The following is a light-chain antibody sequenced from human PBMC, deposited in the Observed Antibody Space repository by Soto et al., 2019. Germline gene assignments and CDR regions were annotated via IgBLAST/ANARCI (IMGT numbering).Light chain of an antibody. CDR1: RTDVGGSHY. CDR3: TSYTSSNRI. V-gene: IGLV2-14*01. Sequence: QSVLTQPASVSGSPGQSITISCTGTRTDVGGSHYVSWYQQHPGTAPKLIIFEVSNRPSGVSNRFSGSKSGNTASLTISGLQAEDEADYYCTSYTSSNRIFGGGTKLTVL. J-gene: IGLJ2*01. CDR2: EVS.